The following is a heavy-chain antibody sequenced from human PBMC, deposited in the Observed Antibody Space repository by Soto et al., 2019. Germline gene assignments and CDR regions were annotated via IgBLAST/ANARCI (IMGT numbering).Heavy chain of an antibody. V-gene: IGHV4-39*01. Sequence: SETLSLTCTVSGGSISSSSYYWGWIRQPPGKGLEWIGSIYYSGSTYYNPSLKSRVTISVDTSKNQFSLKLSSVTAADTAVYYCARWSHSGYDWNAFDIWGQGTMVTVSS. CDR3: ARWSHSGYDWNAFDI. CDR1: GGSISSSSYY. CDR2: IYYSGST. J-gene: IGHJ3*02. D-gene: IGHD5-12*01.